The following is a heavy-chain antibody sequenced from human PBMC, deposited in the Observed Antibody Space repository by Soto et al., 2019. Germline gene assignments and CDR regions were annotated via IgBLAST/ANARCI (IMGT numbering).Heavy chain of an antibody. CDR1: GFTFSSYA. J-gene: IGHJ3*02. V-gene: IGHV3-23*01. Sequence: GGFLRLSCAASGFTFSSYAMSWVRQAPGKGLEWVSAISGSGGSTYYADSVKGRFTISRDNSKNTLYLQMNSLRAEDTAVYYCAKDEYYDFWSGTRIAFDIWGQGTMVTVSS. CDR2: ISGSGGST. CDR3: AKDEYYDFWSGTRIAFDI. D-gene: IGHD3-3*01.